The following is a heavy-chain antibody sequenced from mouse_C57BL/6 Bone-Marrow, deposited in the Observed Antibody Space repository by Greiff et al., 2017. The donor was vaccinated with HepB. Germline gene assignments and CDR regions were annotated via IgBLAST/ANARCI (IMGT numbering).Heavy chain of an antibody. CDR3: ARGLLRSFYYFDY. V-gene: IGHV1-81*01. J-gene: IGHJ2*01. D-gene: IGHD1-1*01. CDR1: GYTFTSYG. Sequence: VQLQESGAELARPGASVKLSCKASGYTFTSYGISWVKQRTGQGLEWIGEIYPRSGNNYYNEKFKGKATLTADKSSSTAYMELRSLSSEDSAVYFCARGLLRSFYYFDYCGQGTTLTVSS. CDR2: IYPRSGNN.